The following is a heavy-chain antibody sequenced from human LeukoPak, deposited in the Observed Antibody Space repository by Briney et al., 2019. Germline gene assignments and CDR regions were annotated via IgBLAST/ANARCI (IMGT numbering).Heavy chain of an antibody. Sequence: SETLSLTCTVSGGSISSYYWSWIRQPPGKGLEWIGYIYYSGSTNYNPSLKIRVTISVDTSKNQFSLKLSSVTAADTAVYYCARSIGYCSSTSCSYYYYYMDVWGKGTTVTVSS. CDR2: IYYSGST. CDR1: GGSISSYY. J-gene: IGHJ6*03. V-gene: IGHV4-59*08. CDR3: ARSIGYCSSTSCSYYYYYMDV. D-gene: IGHD2-2*01.